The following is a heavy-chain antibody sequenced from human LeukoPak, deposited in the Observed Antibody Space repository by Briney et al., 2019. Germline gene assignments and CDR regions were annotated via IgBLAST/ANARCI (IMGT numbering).Heavy chain of an antibody. CDR3: ARGIGYYDSSGTIDY. J-gene: IGHJ4*02. CDR2: IWYDGSNK. V-gene: IGHV3-33*01. Sequence: GGSLRLSCAASGFTFSSYGMHWVRQAPGKGLEWVAVIWYDGSNKYYADSVKGRFTISRDNSKNTLYLQMNSLRAEDTAVYYCARGIGYYDSSGTIDYWGQGTLVTVSS. CDR1: GFTFSSYG. D-gene: IGHD3-22*01.